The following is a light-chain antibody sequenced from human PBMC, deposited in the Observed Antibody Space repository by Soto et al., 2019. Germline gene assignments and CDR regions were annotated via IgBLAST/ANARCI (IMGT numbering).Light chain of an antibody. CDR2: GVF. Sequence: EIVLTQSPDTLSLSPGERATLSCRASQSVASNQLAWYQHKSGQAPRLLIHGVFTRANGIPDRFSGSGSGTDFTLTISRLEPEDFALSYGQQYCGSPQTFGQGTKVEIK. V-gene: IGKV3-20*01. CDR1: QSVASNQ. J-gene: IGKJ1*01. CDR3: QQYCGSPQT.